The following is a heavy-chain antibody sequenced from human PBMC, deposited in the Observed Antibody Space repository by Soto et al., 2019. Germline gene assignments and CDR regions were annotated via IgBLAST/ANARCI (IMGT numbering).Heavy chain of an antibody. CDR3: AREYCSGGNCHLPWFHP. Sequence: GGSLRLSCAASGFTVSGNYMSWVRQAPGEGLEWVSVMYSGGDPYYADSVKGRFTFSRDISKNTLYLQMNSLGAEDTAAYYCAREYCSGGNCHLPWFHPWGQGTLVTVSS. CDR2: MYSGGDP. V-gene: IGHV3-53*01. J-gene: IGHJ5*02. D-gene: IGHD2-15*01. CDR1: GFTVSGNY.